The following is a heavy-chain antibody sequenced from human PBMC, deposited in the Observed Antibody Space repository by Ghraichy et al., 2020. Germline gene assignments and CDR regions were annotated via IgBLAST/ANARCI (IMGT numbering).Heavy chain of an antibody. J-gene: IGHJ6*02. CDR3: AKDLGANYYNRYYYDYGMDA. Sequence: GGSLRLSCVVSGFTFDDYALHWVRQAPGKGLEWVAGIDWNSDSVGYADSVKGRFTISRDSAENSLYLQMKNLRPEDTALYYCAKDLGANYYNRYYYDYGMDAWGQGTTVTVSS. D-gene: IGHD3-22*01. CDR2: IDWNSDSV. CDR1: GFTFDDYA. V-gene: IGHV3-9*01.